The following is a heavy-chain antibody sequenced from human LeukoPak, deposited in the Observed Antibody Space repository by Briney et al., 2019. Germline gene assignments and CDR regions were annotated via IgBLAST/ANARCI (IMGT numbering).Heavy chain of an antibody. CDR1: GYTFTGYY. CDR3: ARDKSFEGIVVAGTGLSRYYLGY. CDR2: INPNSGGT. J-gene: IGHJ4*02. V-gene: IGHV1-2*02. Sequence: ASVKVSCKASGYTFTGYYMHWVRQAPGQGLEWMGWINPNSGGTNYAQKFQGRVTMTRDTSISTAYMELSRLRSDDTAVYYCARDKSFEGIVVAGTGLSRYYLGYWGQGTLVTVSS. D-gene: IGHD6-19*01.